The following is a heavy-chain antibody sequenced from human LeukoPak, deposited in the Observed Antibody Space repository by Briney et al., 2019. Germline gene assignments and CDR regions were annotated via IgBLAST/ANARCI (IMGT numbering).Heavy chain of an antibody. J-gene: IGHJ4*02. V-gene: IGHV1-2*02. CDR2: INPNSGVT. D-gene: IGHD5-24*01. CDR1: GYTFTGYY. CDR3: ARSEMATISYDY. Sequence: ASVKVSCKASGYTFTGYYMHWVRQAPGQGLEWMGWINPNSGVTNYAQKFQGRVTMARDTSVSTAYMELSSLRSDDAAVYYCARSEMATISYDYWGQGTLVTVSS.